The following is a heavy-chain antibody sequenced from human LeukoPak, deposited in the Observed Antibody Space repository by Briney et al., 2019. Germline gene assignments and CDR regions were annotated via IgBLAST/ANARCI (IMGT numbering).Heavy chain of an antibody. CDR3: AALDILTGYYPFDY. D-gene: IGHD3-9*01. CDR1: GYTFTSYG. V-gene: IGHV1-24*01. Sequence: ASVKVSCKASGYTFTSYGISWVRQAPGKGLEWMGGFDPEDGETIYAQKFQGRVTMTEDTSTDTAYMELSSLRSEDTAVYYCAALDILTGYYPFDYWGQGTLVTVSS. J-gene: IGHJ4*02. CDR2: FDPEDGET.